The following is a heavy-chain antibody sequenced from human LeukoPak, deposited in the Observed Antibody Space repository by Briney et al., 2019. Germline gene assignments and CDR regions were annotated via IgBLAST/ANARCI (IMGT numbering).Heavy chain of an antibody. CDR2: INPNSGGT. J-gene: IGHJ5*02. Sequence: ASVKVSCKASGYTFTGYYMHWVRQAPGQGLEWMGWINPNSGGTNYAQKFQGWVTMTTDTSTSTAYMELRSLRSDDTAVYYCARDRRPYDILTGYYFWFDPWGQGTLVTVSS. CDR1: GYTFTGYY. CDR3: ARDRRPYDILTGYYFWFDP. D-gene: IGHD3-9*01. V-gene: IGHV1-2*04.